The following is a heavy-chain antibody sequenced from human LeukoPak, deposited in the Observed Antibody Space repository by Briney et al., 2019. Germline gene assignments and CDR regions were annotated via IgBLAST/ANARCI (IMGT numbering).Heavy chain of an antibody. CDR2: IRYDGSNK. CDR1: GFTFSSYG. Sequence: GGSVRLSCAASGFTFSSYGMHWVRQAPGKGLEWVAFIRYDGSNKYYADSVKGRFTISRDNSKNTLYLQMNSLRAEDTAVYYCAKDKFYYGSGSPGVYFDYWGQGTLVTVSS. D-gene: IGHD3-10*01. J-gene: IGHJ4*02. V-gene: IGHV3-30*02. CDR3: AKDKFYYGSGSPGVYFDY.